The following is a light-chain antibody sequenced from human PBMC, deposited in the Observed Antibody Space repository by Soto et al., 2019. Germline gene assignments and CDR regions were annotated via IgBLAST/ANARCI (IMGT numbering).Light chain of an antibody. J-gene: IGLJ3*02. V-gene: IGLV2-14*01. Sequence: QSALTQPASVSGSPGQSITISCTGTSSDVGYYKYVSWYQQHPGKAPELMIYEVSNRPSGLSDRFSGSKSGNTASLTISGLQAEDEADYYCSSYTSSGTWVFGGGTKVTVL. CDR3: SSYTSSGTWV. CDR2: EVS. CDR1: SSDVGYYKY.